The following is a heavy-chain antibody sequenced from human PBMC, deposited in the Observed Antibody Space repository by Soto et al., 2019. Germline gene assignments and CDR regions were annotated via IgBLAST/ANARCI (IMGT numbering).Heavy chain of an antibody. Sequence: SETLSLTCTASGDFLDDSRWWSWVRQPPGKGLEWIGEIHHTGITNYIPSLKSRVTMSVDKNKNQVSLDVYSVTAADTAVYYCASGAHYIWNGWGQGTLVTVSS. V-gene: IGHV4-4*02. D-gene: IGHD3-9*01. CDR3: ASGAHYIWNG. J-gene: IGHJ4*02. CDR2: IHHTGIT. CDR1: GDFLDDSRW.